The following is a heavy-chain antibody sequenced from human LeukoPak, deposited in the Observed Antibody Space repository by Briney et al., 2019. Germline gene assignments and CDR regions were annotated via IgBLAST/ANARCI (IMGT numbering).Heavy chain of an antibody. J-gene: IGHJ4*02. CDR1: GYTLTELS. CDR3: ATDLGQLVWSFDY. Sequence: ASVKVSCKVSGYTLTELSMHWVRQAPGKGLGWMGGFDPEDGETIYAQKFQGRVTMTEDTSTDTAYMELSSLRSEDTAVYYCATDLGQLVWSFDYWGQGTLVTFSS. V-gene: IGHV1-24*01. D-gene: IGHD6-6*01. CDR2: FDPEDGET.